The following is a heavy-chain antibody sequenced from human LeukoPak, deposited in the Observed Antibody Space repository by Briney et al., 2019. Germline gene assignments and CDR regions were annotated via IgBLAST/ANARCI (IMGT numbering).Heavy chain of an antibody. J-gene: IGHJ4*02. Sequence: PGGSLRLSCAASGFTFSAYAIHWVRQAPGKGLEWLAVMSYDGNNKYYADSVKGRFTISGDNSKNTLYLQMNSLRAEDAAVYYCANGGGGSGNFYYFDYWGQGTLVTVSS. CDR3: ANGGGGSGNFYYFDY. D-gene: IGHD3-10*01. CDR1: GFTFSAYA. CDR2: MSYDGNNK. V-gene: IGHV3-30-3*01.